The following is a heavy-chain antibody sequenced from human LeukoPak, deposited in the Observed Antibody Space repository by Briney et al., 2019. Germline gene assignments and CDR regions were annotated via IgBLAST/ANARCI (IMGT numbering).Heavy chain of an antibody. V-gene: IGHV4-38-2*01. CDR3: ARHDFWSGYFFDY. J-gene: IGHJ4*02. D-gene: IGHD3-3*01. CDR1: GYSISSGYY. CDR2: IYHSGST. Sequence: PSETLSLTCAVSGYSISSGYYWGWIRQPPGKGLEWIGSIYHSGSTYYNPSLKSRVTISVDTSKNQFSLKLSSVTAADTAVYYCARHDFWSGYFFDYWGQGTLVTVSS.